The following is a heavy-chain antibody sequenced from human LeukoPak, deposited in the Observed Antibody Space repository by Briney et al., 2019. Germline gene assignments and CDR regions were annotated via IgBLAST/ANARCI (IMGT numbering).Heavy chain of an antibody. CDR3: ARIRDGYNDAYDI. D-gene: IGHD5-24*01. Sequence: SETLSLTCAVSGASISSGTYYWSWIRQPAGKGLEWIGRVYIGGSANYSPSLKSRVTISVETSKNQFSLTLSSVTAADTAVYYCARIRDGYNDAYDIWGQGTMVTVPS. CDR2: VYIGGSA. J-gene: IGHJ3*02. V-gene: IGHV4-61*02. CDR1: GASISSGTYY.